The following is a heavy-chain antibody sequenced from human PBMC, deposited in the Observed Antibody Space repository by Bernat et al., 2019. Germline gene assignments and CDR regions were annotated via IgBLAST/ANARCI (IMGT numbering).Heavy chain of an antibody. CDR2: IWYDGSNK. CDR3: AREDLIGAFDI. D-gene: IGHD2-21*01. V-gene: IGHV3-33*01. J-gene: IGHJ3*02. CDR1: GFTFSSYG. Sequence: QVQLVESGGGVVQLGRSRRLSCAASGFTFSSYGMHWVRQAPGKGLEWVAVIWYDGSNKYYADPVKGRFTISRDNSKNTLYLQMNSLRAEDTAVYYCAREDLIGAFDIWGQGTMVTVSS.